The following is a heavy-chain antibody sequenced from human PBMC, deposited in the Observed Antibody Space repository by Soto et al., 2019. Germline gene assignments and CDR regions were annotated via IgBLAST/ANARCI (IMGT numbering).Heavy chain of an antibody. V-gene: IGHV3-48*01. CDR2: ISSSSSTI. D-gene: IGHD4-17*01. Sequence: GGSLRLSCAASGFTFSSYSMNWVRQAPGKGLEWVSYISSSSSTIYYADSVKGRFTISRDNAKNSLYLQMNSLRAEDTAVYYCASTGLDYGDYVIDAFDIWGQGTMVTVSS. CDR3: ASTGLDYGDYVIDAFDI. CDR1: GFTFSSYS. J-gene: IGHJ3*02.